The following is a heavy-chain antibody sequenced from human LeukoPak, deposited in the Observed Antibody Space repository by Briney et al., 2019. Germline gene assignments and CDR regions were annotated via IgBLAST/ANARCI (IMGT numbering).Heavy chain of an antibody. CDR3: ARDRDWGSSDPFDY. CDR2: INPNRGNT. Sequence: ASVKVSCKASGYTFTSYYLHWVRQAPGQGLEWMGIINPNRGNTNYAQKFQGRVTLTRDTSTTTVYMELSSLRSEDTAVYYCARDRDWGSSDPFDYWGQGTLVTVSS. D-gene: IGHD7-27*01. CDR1: GYTFTSYY. J-gene: IGHJ4*02. V-gene: IGHV1-46*01.